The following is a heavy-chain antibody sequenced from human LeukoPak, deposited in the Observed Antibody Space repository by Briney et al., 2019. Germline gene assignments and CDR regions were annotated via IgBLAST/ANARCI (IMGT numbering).Heavy chain of an antibody. CDR1: GYTFAGYH. Sequence: ASVKVSCKTTGYTFAGYHLHWVRQAPGQGLEWMAWVQSDSGDTNYAQKFQGRVTVTRDKFTRTSYIEVDRLSSDDTAVYYCARDLTGDLYTFFDYWGQGTLVTVSS. CDR2: VQSDSGDT. CDR3: ARDLTGDLYTFFDY. V-gene: IGHV1-2*02. D-gene: IGHD3-16*02. J-gene: IGHJ4*02.